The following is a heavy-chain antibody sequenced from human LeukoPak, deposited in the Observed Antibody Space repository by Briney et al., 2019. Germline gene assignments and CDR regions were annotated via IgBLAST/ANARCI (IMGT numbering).Heavy chain of an antibody. CDR2: ISDNEGRT. CDR1: GFTFNYYA. V-gene: IGHV3-23*01. D-gene: IGHD5-18*01. J-gene: IGHJ4*02. CDR3: ARHDSFIPY. Sequence: GGSLRLSCAASGFTFNYYAMSWVRQAPGKGLEWVSGISDNEGRTYYTDSVKGRFTISRDKTKNTVFLQMHNLRADDTAVYFCARHDSFIPYWGQGALVTVSS.